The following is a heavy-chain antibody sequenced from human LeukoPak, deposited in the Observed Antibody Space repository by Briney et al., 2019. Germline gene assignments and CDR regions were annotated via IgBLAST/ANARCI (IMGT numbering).Heavy chain of an antibody. CDR1: GGSFSGYY. CDR2: INHSGST. V-gene: IGHV4-34*01. D-gene: IGHD1-26*01. Sequence: SETLSLTCAVYGGSFSGYYWSWIRQPPGKGLEWIGEINHSGSTNYNPSLKSRVTISVDTSKNQFSLKLSSVTAADTAVYYCARGPLSGRPRRFDPWGQGTLVTVSS. J-gene: IGHJ5*02. CDR3: ARGPLSGRPRRFDP.